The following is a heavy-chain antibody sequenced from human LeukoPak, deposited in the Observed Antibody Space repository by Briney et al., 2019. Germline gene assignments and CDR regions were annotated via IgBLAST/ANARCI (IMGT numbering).Heavy chain of an antibody. V-gene: IGHV4-59*01. J-gene: IGHJ5*02. CDR1: GDSISNYY. CDR2: IYYSGST. CDR3: AREGMTTGEFDP. D-gene: IGHD4-17*01. Sequence: PSETLSLTCTVSGDSISNYYWNWIRRPPGKGLEWIGYIYYSGSTNYNPSLKSRVTISIDTSKNQFSLKLSSVTAADTAVYYCAREGMTTGEFDPWGQGTLVTVSS.